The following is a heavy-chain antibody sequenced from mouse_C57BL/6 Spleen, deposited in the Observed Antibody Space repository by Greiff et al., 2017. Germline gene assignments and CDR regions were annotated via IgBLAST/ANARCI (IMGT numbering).Heavy chain of an antibody. CDR2: IYPGSGST. CDR3: ARSTAAQVAWFAY. CDR1: GYTFTSYW. D-gene: IGHD3-2*02. J-gene: IGHJ3*01. V-gene: IGHV1-55*01. Sequence: QVQLKQPGAELVKPGASVKMSCKASGYTFTSYWITWVKQRPGQGLEWIGDIYPGSGSTEYNEKFKSKATLTVDASSRTAYMQLSSLASEDSAVYYCARSTAAQVAWFAYWGQGTLVTVSA.